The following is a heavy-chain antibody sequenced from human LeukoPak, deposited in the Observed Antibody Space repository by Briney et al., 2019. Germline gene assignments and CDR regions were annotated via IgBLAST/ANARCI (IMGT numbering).Heavy chain of an antibody. CDR2: ISAYNGNT. J-gene: IGHJ5*02. CDR3: ARVVDTAMVPPFDP. Sequence: ASVKVSCKASGYTFTSYGISWVRQAPGQGLEWMGWISAYNGNTNYAQKLQGRVTMTTDTSTSTAYMELRSLRSDGTAVYYCARVVDTAMVPPFDPWGQGTLVTVSS. CDR1: GYTFTSYG. D-gene: IGHD5-18*01. V-gene: IGHV1-18*01.